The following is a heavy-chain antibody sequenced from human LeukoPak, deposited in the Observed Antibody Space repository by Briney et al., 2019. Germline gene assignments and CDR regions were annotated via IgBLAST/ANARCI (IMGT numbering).Heavy chain of an antibody. D-gene: IGHD2-2*02. Sequence: GGSLILSCAASGFTFSSYSMNWVRQAPGKGLEWVSSISSSSSYIYYADSVKGRFTISRDNAKNSLYLQMNSLRAEDTAVYYCARLRMWGSTIPFDYWGQGTLVTVSS. CDR3: ARLRMWGSTIPFDY. CDR1: GFTFSSYS. CDR2: ISSSSSYI. J-gene: IGHJ4*02. V-gene: IGHV3-21*01.